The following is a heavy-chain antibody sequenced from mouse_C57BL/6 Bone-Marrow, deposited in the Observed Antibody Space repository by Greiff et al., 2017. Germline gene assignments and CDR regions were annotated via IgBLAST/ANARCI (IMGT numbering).Heavy chain of an antibody. V-gene: IGHV1-64*01. CDR1: GYTFTSYW. J-gene: IGHJ2*01. D-gene: IGHD6-5*01. CDR3: ARGKSLRFFDY. CDR2: IHPKSGST. Sequence: QVQLQQPGAELVKPGASVKLSCKASGYTFTSYWMHWVKQRPGQGLEWIGMIHPKSGSTNYNEKFKSKATLTVDKSSSTAYMQLSSLTSEDSAVYYCARGKSLRFFDYWGQGTTLTVSS.